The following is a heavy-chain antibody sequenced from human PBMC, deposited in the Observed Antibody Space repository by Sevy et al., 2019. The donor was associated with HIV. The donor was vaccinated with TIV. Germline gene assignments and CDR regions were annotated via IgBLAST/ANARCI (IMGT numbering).Heavy chain of an antibody. D-gene: IGHD1-26*01. CDR3: ATVLGAGAAGAFEI. V-gene: IGHV3-15*01. J-gene: IGHJ3*02. CDR1: GFSFKNVW. CDR2: AKRKSDDGSI. Sequence: GGSLRLSCAGSGFSFKNVWMTWVRQTPGKGLEWVGHAKRKSDDGSIAYGSPVNGRFTISRDDSKDMLYLQISSLKTEDTGVYYCATVLGAGAAGAFEIWGQGTMVTVSS.